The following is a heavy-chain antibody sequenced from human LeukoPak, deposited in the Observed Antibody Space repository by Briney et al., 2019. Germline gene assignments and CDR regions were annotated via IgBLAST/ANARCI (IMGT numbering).Heavy chain of an antibody. CDR1: GGSITSHY. J-gene: IGHJ6*03. Sequence: SETLSLTCTVSGGSITSHYWSWIRQPPGKGLEWIGYMYYSGFSNYNPSLKSRVTISIDTSKNQFSLKLSSVTAADTAVYYCARDAIDGGYYMDVWGRGTTVNVSS. CDR2: MYYSGFS. V-gene: IGHV4-59*11. CDR3: ARDAIDGGYYMDV. D-gene: IGHD2-15*01.